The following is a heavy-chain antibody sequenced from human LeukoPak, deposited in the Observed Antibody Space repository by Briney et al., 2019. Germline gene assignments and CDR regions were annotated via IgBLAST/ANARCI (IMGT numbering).Heavy chain of an antibody. D-gene: IGHD2-8*01. J-gene: IGHJ5*02. CDR2: ISGSGDYI. CDR1: GLTFGTHT. Sequence: PGGSLRLSCAASGLTFGTHTMNWVRQAPGKGLEWVSSISGSGDYIHYADSVKGRITVSRDNAKDSLHLQMNSLRVEDTAVYYCVRIPNNAGFPNWFDPWGQGTLVIVSS. V-gene: IGHV3-21*01. CDR3: VRIPNNAGFPNWFDP.